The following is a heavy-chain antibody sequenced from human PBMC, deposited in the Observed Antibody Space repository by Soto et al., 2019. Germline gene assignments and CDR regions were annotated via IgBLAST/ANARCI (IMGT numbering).Heavy chain of an antibody. Sequence: SVKVSCKASGYTFTSNVINWVRQAPGQGLEWMGWISPYNGNTDYSQKLQDRVTMTTDTSTSTAYMELRDLRSDDTAVYYCARGVSGAYDYWGQGTLVTVSS. D-gene: IGHD1-26*01. CDR2: ISPYNGNT. V-gene: IGHV1-18*04. J-gene: IGHJ4*02. CDR3: ARGVSGAYDY. CDR1: GYTFTSNV.